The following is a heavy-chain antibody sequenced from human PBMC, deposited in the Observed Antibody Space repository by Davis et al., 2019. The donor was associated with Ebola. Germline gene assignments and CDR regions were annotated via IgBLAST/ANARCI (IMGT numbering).Heavy chain of an antibody. J-gene: IGHJ4*02. CDR3: ARRGYYYDSSGYYGTALDY. CDR1: GFTFSNYG. V-gene: IGHV3-48*02. D-gene: IGHD3-22*01. CDR2: ISSSSRTI. Sequence: GGSLRLSCAASGFTFSNYGMNWVRQAPGKGLEWVSYISSSSRTIFYADSVKGRFTISRDNAKNSLYLQMNSLRDEDTAVYYCARRGYYYDSSGYYGTALDYWGQGTLVTVSS.